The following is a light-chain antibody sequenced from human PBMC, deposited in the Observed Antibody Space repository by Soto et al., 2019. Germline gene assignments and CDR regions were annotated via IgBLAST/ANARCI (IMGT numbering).Light chain of an antibody. J-gene: IGKJ1*01. CDR3: QQYNGFWT. Sequence: DIQMTQSPSTLSASVGDRVTITCRASQSISGSLAWYQQKPGKAPKLLIYEASNLKSGVPSRFSDSGSGTEYTLAISSQQPDDSASYYCQQYNGFWTFGQGTRVEIK. CDR2: EAS. CDR1: QSISGS. V-gene: IGKV1-5*03.